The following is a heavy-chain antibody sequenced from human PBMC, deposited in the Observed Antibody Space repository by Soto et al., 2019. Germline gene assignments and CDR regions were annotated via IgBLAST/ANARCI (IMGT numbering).Heavy chain of an antibody. Sequence: PSETLSLTCTVSGGSISSYYWSWIRQPPGKGLEWIGYIYYSGSTNYNPCLKSRVTISVDTSKNQFSLKLSSVTAADTAVYYCARDRIMTTIWGQGTLVTVSS. D-gene: IGHD4-17*01. CDR3: ARDRIMTTI. V-gene: IGHV4-59*01. CDR2: IYYSGST. CDR1: GGSISSYY. J-gene: IGHJ4*02.